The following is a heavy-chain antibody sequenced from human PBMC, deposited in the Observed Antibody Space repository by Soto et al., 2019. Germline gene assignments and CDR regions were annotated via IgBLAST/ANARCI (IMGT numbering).Heavy chain of an antibody. CDR1: GYSFTNYW. D-gene: IGHD5-12*01. CDR3: ARQSASGYQED. V-gene: IGHV5-10-1*01. CDR2: FDPTDSYP. Sequence: PGESLKISCQGSGYSFTNYWISWVRQMPGKGLEWMGRFDPTDSYPNYSPSFQGHVTISADKSVSTAYLQWSSLTASDTAMYYCARQSASGYQEDWGQGTLVTVSS. J-gene: IGHJ4*02.